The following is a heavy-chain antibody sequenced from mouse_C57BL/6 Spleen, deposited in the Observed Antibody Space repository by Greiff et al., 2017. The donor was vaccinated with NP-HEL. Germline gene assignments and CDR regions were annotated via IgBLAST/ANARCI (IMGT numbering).Heavy chain of an antibody. Sequence: QVQLKQSGAELVKPGASVKLSCKASGYTFTSYWMQWVKQRPGQGLEWIGEIDPSDSYTNYNQKFKGKATLTVDTSSSTAYMQLSSLTSEDSAVYYCARTGTGWYFDVWGTGTTVTVSS. CDR2: IDPSDSYT. CDR3: ARTGTGWYFDV. J-gene: IGHJ1*03. V-gene: IGHV1-50*01. D-gene: IGHD4-1*01. CDR1: GYTFTSYW.